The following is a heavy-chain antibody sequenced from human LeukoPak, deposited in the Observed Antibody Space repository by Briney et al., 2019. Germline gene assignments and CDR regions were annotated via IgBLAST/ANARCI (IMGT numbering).Heavy chain of an antibody. CDR2: INHSGST. V-gene: IGHV4-34*01. CDR1: GGSFSGYY. CDR3: AVGYYDFWSGYYTGERDY. J-gene: IGHJ4*02. Sequence: PSETLSLTCAVYGGSFSGYYWSWIRQPPGKGLEWIGEINHSGSTNYNPSLKSRVTISVDTSKDQFSLKLSSVTAADTAVYYCAVGYYDFWSGYYTGERDYWGQGTLVTVSS. D-gene: IGHD3-3*01.